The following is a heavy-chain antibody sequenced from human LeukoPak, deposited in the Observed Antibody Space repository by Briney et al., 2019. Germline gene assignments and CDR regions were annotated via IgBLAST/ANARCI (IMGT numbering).Heavy chain of an antibody. Sequence: ASVKVSCRASGYTFTGYYMHWVRQAPGQGLEWMGWINPNSGGTNYAQKFQGRVTMTRDTPISTAYMELSRLRSDDTAVYYCAREEGRRQAYYDFWSGYYPPSRWGQGTLVTVSP. J-gene: IGHJ4*02. CDR3: AREEGRRQAYYDFWSGYYPPSR. CDR2: INPNSGGT. CDR1: GYTFTGYY. D-gene: IGHD3-3*01. V-gene: IGHV1-2*02.